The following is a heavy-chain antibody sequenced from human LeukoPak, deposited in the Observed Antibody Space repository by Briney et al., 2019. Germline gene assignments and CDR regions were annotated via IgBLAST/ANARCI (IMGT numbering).Heavy chain of an antibody. CDR3: ARGYYDFYFDY. Sequence: PGESLRLSCVASGFTFSSYAMSWVRQAPGKGLEWVSAISGSGGSTYYADSVKGRFTISRDNSKNTLYLQMNSLRAEDSAVYYCARGYYDFYFDYWGQGTLVTVSS. J-gene: IGHJ4*02. V-gene: IGHV3-23*01. D-gene: IGHD3-3*01. CDR2: ISGSGGST. CDR1: GFTFSSYA.